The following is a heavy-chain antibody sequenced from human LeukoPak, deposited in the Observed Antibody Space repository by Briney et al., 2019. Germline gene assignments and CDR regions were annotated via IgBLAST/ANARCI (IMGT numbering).Heavy chain of an antibody. V-gene: IGHV1-2*02. D-gene: IGHD5-24*01. CDR3: ARDPRDGYNCPFDY. Sequence: GASVKVSCKASGYTFTGYYMHWVRQAPGQGLEWMGWINPNSGGTNYAQKFQGRVTMTRDTSISTAYMELSSLRSDDTAVYYCARDPRDGYNCPFDYWGQGTLVTVSS. CDR1: GYTFTGYY. J-gene: IGHJ4*02. CDR2: INPNSGGT.